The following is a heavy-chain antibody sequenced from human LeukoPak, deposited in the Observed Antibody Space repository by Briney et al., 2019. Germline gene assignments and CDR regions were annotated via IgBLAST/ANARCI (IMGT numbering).Heavy chain of an antibody. V-gene: IGHV3-53*04. Sequence: GGSLRLSCAASGCTVSSNYMSWVRQAPGKGLEWVSVNYSGGSTYYADSVKGRFTISRHNSKNPLYLQMNSLRAEDTAVYYCARFSSSWFDAFDIWGQGTVVTVSS. CDR2: NYSGGST. CDR3: ARFSSSWFDAFDI. D-gene: IGHD6-13*01. J-gene: IGHJ3*02. CDR1: GCTVSSNY.